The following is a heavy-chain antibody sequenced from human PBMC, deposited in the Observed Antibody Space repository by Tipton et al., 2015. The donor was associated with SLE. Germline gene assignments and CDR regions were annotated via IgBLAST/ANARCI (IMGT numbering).Heavy chain of an antibody. CDR1: GFTFTSYA. D-gene: IGHD2-15*01. Sequence: SLRLSCAASGFTFTSYAMSWVRQAPGKGLEWVSAISGSGGNRYYADSVKGRFTISRDNAKNSLYLQMNSLRAEDTAVYYCAREGVVVVAFDYWGQGTLVTVSS. CDR2: ISGSGGNR. J-gene: IGHJ4*02. V-gene: IGHV3-23*01. CDR3: AREGVVVVAFDY.